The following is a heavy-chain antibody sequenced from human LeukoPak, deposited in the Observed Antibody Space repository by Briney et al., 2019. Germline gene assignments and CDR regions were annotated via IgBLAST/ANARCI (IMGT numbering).Heavy chain of an antibody. D-gene: IGHD2-15*01. CDR1: GFTFGSYE. J-gene: IGHJ4*02. V-gene: IGHV3-48*03. CDR2: ISSGGSTI. CDR3: ARTPTLSGEFDY. Sequence: GGSLRLSCAASGFTFGSYEMNWVRQAPGKGLEWVSYISSGGSTICYADSVKGRFTISRDNAKNSLYLQMNSLRAEDTAVYYCARTPTLSGEFDYWGQGTLVTVSS.